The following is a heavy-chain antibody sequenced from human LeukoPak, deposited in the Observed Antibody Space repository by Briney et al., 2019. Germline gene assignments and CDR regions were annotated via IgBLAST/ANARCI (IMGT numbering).Heavy chain of an antibody. D-gene: IGHD3-16*01. CDR1: GGSISSSSYY. CDR3: ASMITRRGAFDI. V-gene: IGHV4-39*01. J-gene: IGHJ3*02. CDR2: IYYSGST. Sequence: SETLSLTSTVSGGSISSSSYYWGWIRQPPGKGLEWIGSIYYSGSTYYNPSLKSRVTISVDTSKNQFSLKLSSVTAADTAVYYCASMITRRGAFDIWGQGTMVTVSS.